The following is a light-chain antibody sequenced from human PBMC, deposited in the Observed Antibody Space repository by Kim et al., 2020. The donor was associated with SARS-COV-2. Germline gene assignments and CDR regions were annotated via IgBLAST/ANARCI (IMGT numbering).Light chain of an antibody. CDR2: LNSDGSH. J-gene: IGLJ2*01. CDR1: SGHSSYA. Sequence: ASVKLTWTLSSGHSSYAIAWHQQQPGKGPRYLMKLNSDGSHSKGDGIPDRFSGSSSGAERYLTISSLQSEDEADYYCQTWGTGIVVFGGGTQLTVL. CDR3: QTWGTGIVV. V-gene: IGLV4-69*01.